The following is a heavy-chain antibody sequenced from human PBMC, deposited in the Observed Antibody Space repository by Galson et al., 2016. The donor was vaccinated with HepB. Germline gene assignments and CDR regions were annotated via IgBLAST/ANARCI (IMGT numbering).Heavy chain of an antibody. D-gene: IGHD6-19*01. CDR1: GGSVNIYY. J-gene: IGHJ4*02. Sequence: SETLSLTCTVSGGSVNIYYWSWIRQPPGKGLEWIGYIYFNGRTNYNPSLKSRVTISLDTSKTQFSLRLTSVTAPDTAVYYCARYSVVAGSFFFDLWGQGTVVAVSS. CDR3: ARYSVVAGSFFFDL. CDR2: IYFNGRT. V-gene: IGHV4-59*02.